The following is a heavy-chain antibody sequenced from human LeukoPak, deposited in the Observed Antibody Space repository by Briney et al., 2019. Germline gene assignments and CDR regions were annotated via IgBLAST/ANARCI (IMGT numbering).Heavy chain of an antibody. D-gene: IGHD2-21*02. CDR1: GYTFTSYD. CDR2: MNPNSGNT. J-gene: IGHJ4*02. CDR3: ASGGLAYCGGDCYSSEPYFDY. Sequence: GASVKVSCKASGYTFTSYDINWVRQATGQGLEWMGWMNPNSGNTGYAQKFQGRVTMTRNTSISTAYMELSSLRSEDTAVYYCASGGLAYCGGDCYSSEPYFDYWGQGTLVTVSS. V-gene: IGHV1-8*01.